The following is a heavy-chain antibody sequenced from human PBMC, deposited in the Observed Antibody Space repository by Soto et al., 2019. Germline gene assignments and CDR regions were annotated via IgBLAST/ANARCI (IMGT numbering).Heavy chain of an antibody. V-gene: IGHV3-33*01. D-gene: IGHD3-3*01. CDR2: IWYDGSNK. CDR1: GFTFSSYG. CDR3: ARESCNYDFWSGSEPKYYYYGMDV. J-gene: IGHJ6*02. Sequence: PGGSLRLSCAASGFTFSSYGMHWVRQAPGKGLEWVAVIWYDGSNKYYADSVKGRFTISRDNSKNTLYLQMNSLRAEDTAVYYCARESCNYDFWSGSEPKYYYYGMDVWGQGTTVTVSS.